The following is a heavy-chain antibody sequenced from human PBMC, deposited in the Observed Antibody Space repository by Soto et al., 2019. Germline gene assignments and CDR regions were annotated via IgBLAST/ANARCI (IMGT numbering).Heavy chain of an antibody. CDR1: GYTLTKLS. CDR2: FDPEDGET. J-gene: IGHJ4*02. D-gene: IGHD6-13*01. V-gene: IGHV1-24*01. CDR3: ATPPGRQQLLLRALSFDY. Sequence: EASVKVSCKVSGYTLTKLSMHWVRQAPGKGLEWMGGFDPEDGETIFAQKFQGRVAVTEDTSTDTAYMELNSLRSEDTAVYYCATPPGRQQLLLRALSFDYWGQGTLVTVSS.